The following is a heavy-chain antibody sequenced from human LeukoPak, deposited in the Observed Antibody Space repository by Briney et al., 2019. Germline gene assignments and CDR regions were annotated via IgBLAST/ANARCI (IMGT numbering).Heavy chain of an antibody. CDR2: INPNSGGT. V-gene: IGHV1-2*02. CDR3: ARDFLVAGTSTY. CDR1: GYTFTGYY. Sequence: ASVKVSCKASGYTFTGYYIHWVRQAPGQGLEWMGWINPNSGGTKYAEEVQGRVTMTRDTSSSTAYMELSWLRFDDSAVYYCARDFLVAGTSTYWGQGTLVTVSS. J-gene: IGHJ4*02. D-gene: IGHD6-19*01.